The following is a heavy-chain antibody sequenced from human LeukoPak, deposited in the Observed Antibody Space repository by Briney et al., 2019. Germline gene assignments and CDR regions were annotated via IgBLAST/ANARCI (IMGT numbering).Heavy chain of an antibody. D-gene: IGHD6-19*01. CDR2: IYYSGST. V-gene: IGHV4-59*01. CDR3: AREGGRQWLVSGALDS. J-gene: IGHJ5*01. CDR1: GGSISSYY. Sequence: SETLSLTCTVSGGSISSYYWSWIRQPPGKGLEWIGYIYYSGSTTYNPSLESRVTLSMDTSKNQYSLKMTSVTAADTAVYYCAREGGRQWLVSGALDSWGQGTLVTVSS.